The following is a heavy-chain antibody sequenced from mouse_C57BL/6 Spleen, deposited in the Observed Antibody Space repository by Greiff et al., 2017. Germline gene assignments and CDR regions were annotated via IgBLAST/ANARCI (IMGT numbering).Heavy chain of an antibody. CDR1: GYTFTSYG. J-gene: IGHJ1*03. CDR3: ANHYYGSRYRYFDV. Sequence: VKVVESGAELARPGASVKLSCKASGYTFTSYGISWVKQRTGQGLEWIGEIYPRSGNTYYNEKFKGKATLTADKSSSTAYMELRSLTSEDSAVYYCANHYYGSRYRYFDVWGTGTTVTVAS. D-gene: IGHD1-1*01. CDR2: IYPRSGNT. V-gene: IGHV1-81*01.